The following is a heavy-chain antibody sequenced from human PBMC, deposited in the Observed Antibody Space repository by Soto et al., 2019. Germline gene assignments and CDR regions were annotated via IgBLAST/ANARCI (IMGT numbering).Heavy chain of an antibody. V-gene: IGHV4-4*07. Sequence: QVQLQESGPGLLMPWETRSLTCTVSGVSLNTYYWSCIRQPAGRGLEWIGLVYSNGRNNYNTSLKRRVTMSAHTSKNQLSLNLTSVTAADTAVYYCARDDLYKWSCDYWGQGTMVTVSS. CDR1: GVSLNTYY. J-gene: IGHJ4*02. D-gene: IGHD1-20*01. CDR3: ARDDLYKWSCDY. CDR2: VYSNGRN.